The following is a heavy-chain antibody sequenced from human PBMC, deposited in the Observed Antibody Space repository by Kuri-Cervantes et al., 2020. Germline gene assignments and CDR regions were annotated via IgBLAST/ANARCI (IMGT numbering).Heavy chain of an antibody. Sequence: GTLKIPCAASGFTFTTYSMNWVRQAPGKGLEWVSSISGSSGYIYYADSLKGRFTISRDNAKNSLYLQINSLRAEDTAVYYCARDYFGDYYFDYWGQGTLVTVSS. CDR2: ISGSSGYI. J-gene: IGHJ4*02. V-gene: IGHV3-21*01. CDR3: ARDYFGDYYFDY. CDR1: GFTFTTYS. D-gene: IGHD4-17*01.